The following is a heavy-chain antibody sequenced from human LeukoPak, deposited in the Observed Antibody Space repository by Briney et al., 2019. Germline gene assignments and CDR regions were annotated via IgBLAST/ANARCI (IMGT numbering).Heavy chain of an antibody. V-gene: IGHV3-21*01. CDR2: ISSSSSYI. D-gene: IGHD4-17*01. CDR3: ATEAPGDYALYFQH. CDR1: GFTFSSYS. J-gene: IGHJ1*01. Sequence: PGGSLRLSCAASGFTFSSYSMNWVRQAPGKGLEWVSSISSSSSYIYYADSVKGRFTISRDNAKNSLYLQMNSLRAEDTAVYYCATEAPGDYALYFQHWGQGTLVTVSS.